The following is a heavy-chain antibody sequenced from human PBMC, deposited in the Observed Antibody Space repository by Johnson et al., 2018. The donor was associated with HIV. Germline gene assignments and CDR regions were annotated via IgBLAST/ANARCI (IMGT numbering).Heavy chain of an antibody. V-gene: IGHV3-20*04. CDR1: GFTFDNYG. J-gene: IGHJ3*02. CDR2: SSWNGGRT. CDR3: AKDGVEVGYGDYWASDM. Sequence: EQLVESGGRVVRPGESLRLSCEASGFTFDNYGMSWVRQGPGKGLEWVSGSSWNGGRTSYADSVKGRFIISRDNAKNSLYLQMNRLRVEDTALYYCAKDGVEVGYGDYWASDMWGRGTMVIVSS. D-gene: IGHD4-17*01.